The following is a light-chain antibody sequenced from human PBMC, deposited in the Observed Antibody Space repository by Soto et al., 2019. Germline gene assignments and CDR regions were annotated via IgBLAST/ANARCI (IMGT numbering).Light chain of an antibody. Sequence: EIVLTQSPATLSLSPGERATLSCRASQSVSSNYLAWYQQKPGQAPRLLIYGASTRATGVPDRFSGSGSGTDFTLTISSLQPEDFATYYCQQSYSTPYTFGQGTKVDIK. CDR1: QSVSSNY. J-gene: IGKJ2*01. CDR2: GAS. V-gene: IGKV3D-7*01. CDR3: QQSYSTPYT.